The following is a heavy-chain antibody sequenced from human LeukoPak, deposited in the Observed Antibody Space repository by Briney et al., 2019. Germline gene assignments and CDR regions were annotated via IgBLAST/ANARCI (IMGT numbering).Heavy chain of an antibody. D-gene: IGHD3-22*01. Sequence: GGSLRLSCAASGFTFSNHNMYWVRRAPGKGLEWVSTISGGGSTYFADSVKGRFTISGDNSKKTLFLQMNSLRAEDTAVYYCAKEGVYYDRSGYYWDFFYGGQGTLVTVSS. CDR1: GFTFSNHN. CDR3: AKEGVYYDRSGYYWDFFY. CDR2: ISGGGST. V-gene: IGHV3-23*01. J-gene: IGHJ4*02.